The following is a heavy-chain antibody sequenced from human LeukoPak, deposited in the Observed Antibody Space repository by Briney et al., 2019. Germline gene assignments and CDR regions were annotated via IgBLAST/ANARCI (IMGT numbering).Heavy chain of an antibody. D-gene: IGHD2-15*01. V-gene: IGHV4-59*10. CDR1: GGSFSGYY. Sequence: SETLSLTCAVYGGSFSGYYWSWIRQPAGKGLEWIGRIYTRGSTNYNPSLKSRVTMSVDTSKNQFSLKLSSVTAADTAVYYCARGRYCSADICSGGDAFDIWGQGTMVSVSS. CDR3: ARGRYCSADICSGGDAFDI. CDR2: IYTRGST. J-gene: IGHJ3*02.